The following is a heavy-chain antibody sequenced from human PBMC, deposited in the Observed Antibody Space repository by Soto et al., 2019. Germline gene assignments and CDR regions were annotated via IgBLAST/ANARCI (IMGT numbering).Heavy chain of an antibody. Sequence: QVQLVQSGAEEKMPGASVKVFCKASGDTFSNYAVHWVRQAPGQRLEWMGWINAGNGDTSYSQKFQGRFTLTRDTSASTTYMDLSSLRSEDTAVYYCATTCDGSTYYSPSCTEYFLRWGQGTLVTVSS. J-gene: IGHJ1*01. CDR3: ATTCDGSTYYSPSCTEYFLR. CDR2: INAGNGDT. D-gene: IGHD3-22*01. V-gene: IGHV1-3*05. CDR1: GDTFSNYA.